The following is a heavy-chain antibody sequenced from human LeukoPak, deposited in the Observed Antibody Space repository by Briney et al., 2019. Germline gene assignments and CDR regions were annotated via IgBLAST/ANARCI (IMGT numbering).Heavy chain of an antibody. Sequence: PGGSLRLSCAASGFTFSSYAMHWVRQAPGKGLEWVAVISYDGSNKYYADSVKGRFTISRDNSKNTLYLQMNSLRAEDTAVYYCASPRWYGETLGLFDYWGQGTLVTVSS. CDR1: GFTFSSYA. CDR3: ASPRWYGETLGLFDY. CDR2: ISYDGSNK. V-gene: IGHV3-30-3*01. D-gene: IGHD4-17*01. J-gene: IGHJ4*02.